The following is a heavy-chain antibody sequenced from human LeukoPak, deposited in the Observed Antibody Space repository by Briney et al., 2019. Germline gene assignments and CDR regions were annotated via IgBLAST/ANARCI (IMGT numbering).Heavy chain of an antibody. V-gene: IGHV3-30*18. CDR3: AKEHVGILTGYYSPPFGF. J-gene: IGHJ4*02. CDR1: GFTLRSTG. CDR2: ISYDGSNK. Sequence: GRSLRLSRAASGFTLRSTGTRSVRQAPGKGLEWVAVISYDGSNKYYADSVKGRFTISRDNSKNTLYLQMNSLRSEDTAVYYCAKEHVGILTGYYSPPFGFWGQGTLVTVSS. D-gene: IGHD3-9*01.